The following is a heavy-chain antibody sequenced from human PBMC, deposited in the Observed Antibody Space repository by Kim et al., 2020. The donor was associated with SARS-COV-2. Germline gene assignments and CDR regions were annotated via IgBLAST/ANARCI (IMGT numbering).Heavy chain of an antibody. CDR1: GGSVSSGSYY. CDR3: ARGRGGGNCYFDP. CDR2: ISYSGST. D-gene: IGHD2-21*01. V-gene: IGHV4-61*01. Sequence: SETLSLTCTVSGGSVSSGSYYWSWIRQPPGKGLEWIGYISYSGSTNYNPSLKSRLTISVDTSKNQFSLRLNSVTAADTAVYFFARGRGGGNCYFDPWGQG. J-gene: IGHJ4*02.